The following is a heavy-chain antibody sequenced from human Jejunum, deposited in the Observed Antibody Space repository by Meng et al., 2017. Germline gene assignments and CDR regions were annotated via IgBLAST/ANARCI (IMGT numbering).Heavy chain of an antibody. CDR3: ASLRRGPDVFDF. Sequence: HVAMEVTGGGLVKPGGSFRVSLTVSGFSFGDYYRSWIRKVPGKGLEWFSDISTSCDIQKYNDSVKGRFTISRDNAKNTLFLQMNNLRAQDAAVYYCASLRRGPDVFDFWGQGTMVTVSS. CDR1: GFSFGDYY. D-gene: IGHD1-14*01. V-gene: IGHV3-11*04. J-gene: IGHJ3*01. CDR2: ISTSCDIQ.